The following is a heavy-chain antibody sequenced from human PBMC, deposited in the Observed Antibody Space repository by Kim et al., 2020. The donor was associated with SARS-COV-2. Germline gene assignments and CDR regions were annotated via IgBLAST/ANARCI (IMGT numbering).Heavy chain of an antibody. CDR3: ARDVQIPWFGELLSSYYGMDV. V-gene: IGHV3-21*01. CDR1: GFTFSSYS. J-gene: IGHJ6*02. CDR2: ISSSSSYI. Sequence: GGSLRLSCAASGFTFSSYSMNWVRQAPGKGLEWVSSISSSSSYIYYADSVKGRFTISRDNAKNSLYLQMNSLRAEDTAVYYCARDVQIPWFGELLSSYYGMDVWGQGTTVTVSS. D-gene: IGHD3-10*01.